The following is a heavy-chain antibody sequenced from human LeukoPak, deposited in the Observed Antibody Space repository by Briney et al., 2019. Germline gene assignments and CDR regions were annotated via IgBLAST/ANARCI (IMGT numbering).Heavy chain of an antibody. CDR1: GYTFTGYY. V-gene: IGHV1-2*02. J-gene: IGHJ6*03. CDR2: INVNSGGT. CDR3: ARGMGSSWYSNYYYMDV. Sequence: GASVRVSCKASGYTFTGYYMHWVRQAPGQGLEWMGWINVNSGGTNYAQKFQVRVTITRDTSASTAYMELSSLRSEDMAVYYCARGMGSSWYSNYYYMDVWGKGTTVTVSS. D-gene: IGHD6-13*01.